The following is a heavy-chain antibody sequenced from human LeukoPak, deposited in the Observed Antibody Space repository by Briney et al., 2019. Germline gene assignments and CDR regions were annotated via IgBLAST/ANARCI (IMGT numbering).Heavy chain of an antibody. J-gene: IGHJ4*02. Sequence: SVKVSSKASVGTPSKYATTWVRPAPGQGREWMGGIIPMFGTVKTAQNLQGRDTTSAETSTNTAYMDLSSLTSDDTAVYYCARRGGRRYGYSPVEDEYYFDYWGQGTLVTVSS. D-gene: IGHD5-24*01. CDR3: ARRGGRRYGYSPVEDEYYFDY. CDR2: IIPMFGTV. CDR1: VGTPSKYA. V-gene: IGHV1-69*06.